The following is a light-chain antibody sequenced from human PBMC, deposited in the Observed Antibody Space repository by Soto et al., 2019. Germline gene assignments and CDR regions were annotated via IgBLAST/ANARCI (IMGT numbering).Light chain of an antibody. J-gene: IGLJ1*01. Sequence: QSALTQPASVSGSPGQSITISCSGTSSDIGSYNHVAWYQQFPGKSPKLMIYAVSDRPPVVSDRFSGSKSGITASLTIPGLQTEDEADYYCISYTDRQSYLFGTGTNVTVL. V-gene: IGLV2-14*03. CDR1: SSDIGSYNH. CDR3: ISYTDRQSYL. CDR2: AVS.